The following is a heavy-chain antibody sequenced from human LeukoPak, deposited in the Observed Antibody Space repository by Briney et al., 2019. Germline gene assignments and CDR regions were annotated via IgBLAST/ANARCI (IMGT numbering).Heavy chain of an antibody. J-gene: IGHJ4*02. D-gene: IGHD3-10*01. CDR2: ITTGVSTT. Sequence: GGTLRLSCAASGFTFTSYNMHWVRQVSGKGLVWVPRITTGVSTTMYADSVKGRFTISRDNAKNTVHLQMSSLRAEDTAIYYCARGYYGDPVAFDYWGQGTLVTVSS. CDR1: GFTFTSYN. V-gene: IGHV3-74*03. CDR3: ARGYYGDPVAFDY.